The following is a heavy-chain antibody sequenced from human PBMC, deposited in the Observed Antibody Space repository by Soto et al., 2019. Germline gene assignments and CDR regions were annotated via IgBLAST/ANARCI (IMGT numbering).Heavy chain of an antibody. CDR3: AGEFRNEDITIFGVVIINWFDP. J-gene: IGHJ5*02. D-gene: IGHD3-3*01. V-gene: IGHV3-30-3*01. Sequence: QVQLVESGGGVVQPGRSLRLSCAASGFTFSSYAMHWVRQAPGKGLEWVAVISYDGSNKYYADSVKGRFTISRDNSKNTKYLQMNSLRDEDTVVYYCAGEFRNEDITIFGVVIINWFDPWGQGTMCTVSS. CDR1: GFTFSSYA. CDR2: ISYDGSNK.